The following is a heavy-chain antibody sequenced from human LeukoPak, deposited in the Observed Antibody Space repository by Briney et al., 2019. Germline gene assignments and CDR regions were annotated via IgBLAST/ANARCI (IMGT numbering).Heavy chain of an antibody. D-gene: IGHD3-3*01. CDR3: TTDTPRDDFWSGYFPDAFDI. J-gene: IGHJ3*02. CDR1: GFTFSNAW. CDR2: IKSKTDGGTT. Sequence: GGSLRLSCAASGFTFSNAWMSWVRQAPGKGLEWVGRIKSKTDGGTTDYAAPVKGRFTISRDDSKNPLYLQMNSLKTEDIAVYYCTTDTPRDDFWSGYFPDAFDIWGQGTMVTVSS. V-gene: IGHV3-15*01.